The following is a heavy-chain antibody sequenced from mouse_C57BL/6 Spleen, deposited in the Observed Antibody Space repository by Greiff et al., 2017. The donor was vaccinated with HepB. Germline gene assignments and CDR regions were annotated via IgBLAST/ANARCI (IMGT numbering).Heavy chain of an antibody. CDR3: TRRDHYYGSSWFAY. Sequence: VKLQESGAELVRPGASVTLSCKASGYTFTDYEMHWVKQTPVHGLEWIGAIDPETGGTAYNQKFKGKAILTADKSSSTAYMELRSLTSEDSAVYYCTRRDHYYGSSWFAYWGQGTLVTVSA. CDR2: IDPETGGT. CDR1: GYTFTDYE. V-gene: IGHV1-15*01. D-gene: IGHD1-1*01. J-gene: IGHJ3*01.